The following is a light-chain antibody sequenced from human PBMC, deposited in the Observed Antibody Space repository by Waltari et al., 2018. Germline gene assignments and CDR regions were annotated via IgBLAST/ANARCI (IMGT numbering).Light chain of an antibody. Sequence: DIVLTQSPDSLAVSLGERATINCKSSQSLLYSSVNKNCLAWYQQKAGKPPKPLIYWASTREPGVPDQFSGSGSGTDFTLTISSLQAEDVAVYYCQQYLTSSWTFGQGTKVEIK. CDR1: QSLLYSSVNKNC. CDR2: WAS. CDR3: QQYLTSSWT. V-gene: IGKV4-1*01. J-gene: IGKJ1*01.